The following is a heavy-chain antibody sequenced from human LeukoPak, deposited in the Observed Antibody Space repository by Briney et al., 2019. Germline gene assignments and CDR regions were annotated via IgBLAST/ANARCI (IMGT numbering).Heavy chain of an antibody. CDR2: ISSGSTYM. CDR3: GRVGGRSKAAKGDAFDI. CDR1: EFTFSSHA. V-gene: IGHV3-21*01. J-gene: IGHJ3*02. Sequence: GGSLRLSCAASEFTFSSHAMSWVRQAPGKGLEWVSSISSGSTYMYYADSVKGRFTISRDNAQNSMYLQMNSLRAEDTAVYYCGRVGGRSKAAKGDAFDIWGQGTMVTVSS. D-gene: IGHD6-6*01.